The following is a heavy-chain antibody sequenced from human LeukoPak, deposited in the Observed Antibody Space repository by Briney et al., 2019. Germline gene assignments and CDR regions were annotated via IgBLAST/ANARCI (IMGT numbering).Heavy chain of an antibody. CDR3: ARGTQRAFDI. Sequence: GGSLRLSCVASGFTFSSYSMHWVRPAPGTGLEWVSYISSTSNTIYYADSVKGRFTISRDNAKNSLYLQMNSLRDEGSAVYYCARGTQRAFDIWGQGTMVTVSS. D-gene: IGHD2-2*01. CDR2: ISSTSNTI. V-gene: IGHV3-48*02. J-gene: IGHJ3*02. CDR1: GFTFSSYS.